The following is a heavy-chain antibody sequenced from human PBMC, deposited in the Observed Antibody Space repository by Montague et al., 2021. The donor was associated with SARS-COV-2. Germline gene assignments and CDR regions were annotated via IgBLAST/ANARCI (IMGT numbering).Heavy chain of an antibody. CDR2: ISSTTIYT. CDR1: GFTFSDFY. Sequence: SLRLSCAASGFTFSDFYMSWIRQAPGKGLECVSYISSTTIYTYYADSVKRRFTISRDNAKNPLYLQMNILRAEDTAVYYCARVIPPVYWGQGTLVTVSS. V-gene: IGHV3-11*05. CDR3: ARVIPPVY. J-gene: IGHJ4*02. D-gene: IGHD1-14*01.